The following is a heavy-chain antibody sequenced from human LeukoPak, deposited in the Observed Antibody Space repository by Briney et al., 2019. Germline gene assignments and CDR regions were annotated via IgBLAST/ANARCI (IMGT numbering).Heavy chain of an antibody. V-gene: IGHV3-9*01. CDR1: GFTFDDYA. Sequence: GGSLRLSCAASGFTFDDYAMHWVRQDPGKGLEWVSGIRWNSGSIGYADSVKGRFTISRDNAKDFLYLQMNSLRAEDTALYYCAKDMGVAATGTGGPIDYWGQGTLVTVSS. J-gene: IGHJ4*02. CDR3: AKDMGVAATGTGGPIDY. CDR2: IRWNSGSI. D-gene: IGHD6-13*01.